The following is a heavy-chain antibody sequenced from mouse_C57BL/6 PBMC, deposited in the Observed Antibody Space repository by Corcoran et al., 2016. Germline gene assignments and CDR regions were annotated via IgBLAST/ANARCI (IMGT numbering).Heavy chain of an antibody. D-gene: IGHD1-1*01. V-gene: IGHV3-6*01. CDR3: AREVVALDY. CDR2: ISYDGRN. Sequence: DVQLQESGPGLVKHSQSLSLTCSVTGYSLTRGYYWNWIRQFPRNKLEWMGNISYDGRNNYNPSLKNRISITRDTSKNQFFLKLNSVTTEYTDTYYCAREVVALDYWGQGTTLTVSS. J-gene: IGHJ2*01. CDR1: GYSLTRGYY.